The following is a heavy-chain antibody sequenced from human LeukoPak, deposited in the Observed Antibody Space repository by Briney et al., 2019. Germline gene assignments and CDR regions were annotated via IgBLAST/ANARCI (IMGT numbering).Heavy chain of an antibody. D-gene: IGHD1-26*01. V-gene: IGHV3-33*01. CDR2: IWYDGSNK. CDR3: ARDRWELLGPFDY. J-gene: IGHJ4*02. Sequence: GRSLRLSCAASGFTFSSYGMHWVRQAPGKGLEWVAVIWYDGSNKYYADSVKGRFTISGDNSKNTLYLQMNSLRAEDTAVYYCARDRWELLGPFDYWGQGTLVTVSS. CDR1: GFTFSSYG.